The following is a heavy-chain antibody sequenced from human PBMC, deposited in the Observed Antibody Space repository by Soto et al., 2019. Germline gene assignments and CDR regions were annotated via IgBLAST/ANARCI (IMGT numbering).Heavy chain of an antibody. Sequence: GASVKVSCKASGYTSTSYAMHWVRQAPGQRLEWMGWINAGNGNTKYSQKFQGRVTITRDTSASTAYMELSSLRSEDTAVYYCARGRPIAAAGTPRGWFDPWGQGTLVTVSS. J-gene: IGHJ5*02. CDR2: INAGNGNT. D-gene: IGHD6-13*01. V-gene: IGHV1-3*01. CDR1: GYTSTSYA. CDR3: ARGRPIAAAGTPRGWFDP.